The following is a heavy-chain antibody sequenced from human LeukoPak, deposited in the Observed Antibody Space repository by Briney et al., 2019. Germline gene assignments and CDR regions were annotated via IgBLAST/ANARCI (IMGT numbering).Heavy chain of an antibody. CDR1: GLTFSNYA. D-gene: IGHD3-3*01. Sequence: PGGSLRLSCAAPGLTFSNYAMSWVRQAPGKGLEWVSGISGIGYTTYYADSVKGRFTISRDNSKNTLYLQMNSLRVEDTAVYYCARRSYDFWSGGHDAFDIWGQGTMVTVSS. CDR3: ARRSYDFWSGGHDAFDI. CDR2: ISGIGYTT. J-gene: IGHJ3*02. V-gene: IGHV3-23*01.